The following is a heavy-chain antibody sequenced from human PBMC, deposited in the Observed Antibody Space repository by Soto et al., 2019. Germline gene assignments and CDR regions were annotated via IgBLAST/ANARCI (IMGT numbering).Heavy chain of an antibody. CDR3: ARSRSMYYYGSGSYSHFDY. CDR2: TYYRSKWYN. J-gene: IGHJ4*02. Sequence: PSHTLSLTCAISGYSVSSNSAALNWIRQSPSRGLEWLGRTYYRSKWYNDYAVSVKSRITINPDTSKNQFSLQLNSVTPEDTAVYYCARSRSMYYYGSGSYSHFDYWGQGTLVTVSS. CDR1: GYSVSSNSAA. V-gene: IGHV6-1*01. D-gene: IGHD3-10*01.